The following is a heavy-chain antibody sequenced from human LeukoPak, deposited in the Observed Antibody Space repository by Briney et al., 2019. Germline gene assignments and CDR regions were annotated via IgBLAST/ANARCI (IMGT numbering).Heavy chain of an antibody. V-gene: IGHV4-61*02. J-gene: IGHJ4*02. D-gene: IGHD3-10*01. CDR1: GGSISSGGYY. CDR2: IYTSGSS. CDR3: RGVRFGELFDY. Sequence: SQTLSLTCTVSGGSISSGGYYWSWIRQPAGKGLEWIGRIYTSGSSNYNPSLKSRVTMSVDTSKNQFSLQLSSVTAADTAVYYCRGVRFGELFDYWGQGTLVTVSS.